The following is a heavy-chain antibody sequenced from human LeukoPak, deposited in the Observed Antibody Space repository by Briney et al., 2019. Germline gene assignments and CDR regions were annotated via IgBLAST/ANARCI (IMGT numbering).Heavy chain of an antibody. CDR3: AKDYSVYSSSLFDY. CDR2: ISGSGGST. J-gene: IGHJ4*02. V-gene: IGHV3-23*01. CDR1: GFTFSSYA. Sequence: GGSLRLSCAASGFTFSSYAMSWVRQAPGNGLEWVSAISGSGGSTYYADSVKGRFTISRDNSKNTLYLQMNSLRAEDTAVYYCAKDYSVYSSSLFDYWGQGTLVTVSS. D-gene: IGHD6-13*01.